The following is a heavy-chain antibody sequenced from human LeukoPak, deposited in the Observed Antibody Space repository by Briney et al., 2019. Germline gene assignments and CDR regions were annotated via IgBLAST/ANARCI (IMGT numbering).Heavy chain of an antibody. CDR3: TRAWSGGSDAFDF. CDR2: MNPTSGNT. J-gene: IGHJ3*01. V-gene: IGHV1-8*01. D-gene: IGHD3-3*01. Sequence: GASVKVSCKASGYTATNYDFNWVRRATGQGLEWMGWMNPTSGNTGYAQNFQGRLTMTWNSSISTAYMELRGLRSEDTAMYYCTRAWSGGSDAFDFWGHGTIVTVSS. CDR1: GYTATNYD.